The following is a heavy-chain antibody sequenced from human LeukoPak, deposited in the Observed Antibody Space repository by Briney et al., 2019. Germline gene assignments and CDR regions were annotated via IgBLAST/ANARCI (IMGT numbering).Heavy chain of an antibody. D-gene: IGHD6-13*01. Sequence: GGSLRLSCAASGFTFSDYYMSWIRQAPGKGLEWVSYISSSSSYTNYADSVKGRFTISRDNAKNSLYLQINSLRAEDTAVYYCAREEGAAAENWFDPWGQGTLVTVSS. CDR3: AREEGAAAENWFDP. CDR2: ISSSSSYT. J-gene: IGHJ5*02. CDR1: GFTFSDYY. V-gene: IGHV3-11*05.